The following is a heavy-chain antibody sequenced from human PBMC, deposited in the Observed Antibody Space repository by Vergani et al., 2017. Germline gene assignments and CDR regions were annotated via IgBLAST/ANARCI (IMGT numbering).Heavy chain of an antibody. D-gene: IGHD4-17*01. CDR1: GYTFTGYN. CDR3: ARGAVPTDAFDI. CDR2: MTPNSGNT. Sequence: QVQLVPSGAEVKKPGASVKFSCKASGYTFTGYNINGVRQATGQGLEWMGWMTPNSGNTGYAQKFQGRVTMTRNTSISTAYMELSSLRSEDTAVYYCARGAVPTDAFDIWGQGTMVTVSS. J-gene: IGHJ3*02. V-gene: IGHV1-8*01.